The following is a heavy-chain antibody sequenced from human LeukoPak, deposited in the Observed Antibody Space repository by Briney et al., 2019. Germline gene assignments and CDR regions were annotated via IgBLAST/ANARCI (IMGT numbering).Heavy chain of an antibody. Sequence: GGSLRLSCAASGLIFSNYWMTWVRQAPGKGLEWVANIKEDGSETCYVDSVKGRFTISRDNDKNTLYLQMNSLRAEDTAVYYCAKVLDFWSGYWTRYYYDSSGTGGYFDYWGQGTLVTVSP. CDR3: AKVLDFWSGYWTRYYYDSSGTGGYFDY. D-gene: IGHD3-22*01. CDR2: IKEDGSET. CDR1: GLIFSNYW. V-gene: IGHV3-7*03. J-gene: IGHJ4*02.